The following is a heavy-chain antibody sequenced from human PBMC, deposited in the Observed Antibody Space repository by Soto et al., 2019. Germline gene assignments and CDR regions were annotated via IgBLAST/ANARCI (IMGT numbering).Heavy chain of an antibody. Sequence: QVQLQESGPGLVKPSETLTLTCTVSGGSISGYFWSWIRQPPGQGLEWIAYVHSSGSSDYNPSLKSRVTISVDTVKNHFSLKVNSVTAADTAVYYCVRDRRDGYNYVDVWGRGTLVTVSS. J-gene: IGHJ4*02. CDR3: VRDRRDGYNYVDV. CDR2: VHSSGSS. CDR1: GGSISGYF. D-gene: IGHD5-12*01. V-gene: IGHV4-59*01.